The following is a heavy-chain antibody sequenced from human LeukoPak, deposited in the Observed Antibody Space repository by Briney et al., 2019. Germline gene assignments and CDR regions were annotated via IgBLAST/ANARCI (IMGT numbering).Heavy chain of an antibody. J-gene: IGHJ6*02. D-gene: IGHD3-3*01. CDR3: AKVYYDFWSGYLSSYYYYYYGMDV. V-gene: IGHV3-7*03. CDR2: IKQDGSEK. Sequence: GGSLRLSCAASGFTFSSYWMSWVRQAPGKGLEWVANIKQDGSEKYYVDSVKGRFTISRDNSKNTLYLQMNSLRAEDTAVYYCAKVYYDFWSGYLSSYYYYYYGMDVWGQGTTVTVSS. CDR1: GFTFSSYW.